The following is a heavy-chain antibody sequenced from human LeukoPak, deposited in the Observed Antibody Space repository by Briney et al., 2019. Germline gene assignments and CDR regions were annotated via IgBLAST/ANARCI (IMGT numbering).Heavy chain of an antibody. D-gene: IGHD3/OR15-3a*01. Sequence: PGGSLRLSCAASGFTFGDTWMNWVRQVLGQGLGWVANIKQDGSEKFYVASVKGRFTISRDNGKSSLYLQMNSLRAEDTALYYCATSYDMGWLIGYWGQGTLVTVSS. CDR3: ATSYDMGWLIGY. CDR2: IKQDGSEK. V-gene: IGHV3-7*03. J-gene: IGHJ4*02. CDR1: GFTFGDTW.